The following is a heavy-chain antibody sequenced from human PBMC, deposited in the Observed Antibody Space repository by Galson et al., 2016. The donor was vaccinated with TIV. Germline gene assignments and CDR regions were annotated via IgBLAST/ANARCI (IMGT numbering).Heavy chain of an antibody. D-gene: IGHD6-19*01. CDR2: IYWDDDK. CDR1: GFSLNTRGVG. J-gene: IGHJ4*02. CDR3: AHANLQWLIQAFDF. V-gene: IGHV2-5*02. Sequence: PALVKPTQTLTLTCTFSGFSLNTRGVGVGWIRQPPGKALGWLALIYWDDDKRYSPSLKNRLTITKDTSKNQVVLTMTNMDPVDTATYDCAHANLQWLIQAFDFWGQGTLVTVSS.